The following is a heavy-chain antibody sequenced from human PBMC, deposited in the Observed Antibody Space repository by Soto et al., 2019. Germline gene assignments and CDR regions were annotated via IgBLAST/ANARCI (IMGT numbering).Heavy chain of an antibody. CDR1: VGTVSSYA. V-gene: IGHV1-69*13. CDR2: IIPIFGTA. D-gene: IGHD3-3*01. J-gene: IGHJ3*02. Sequence: ASVKLSFKASVGTVSSYAIIWLRQAPGQGLEWMGGIIPIFGTANYAQKFQGRVTITADESTSTAYMELSSLRYEDTAVYYCATRFLEWLGAFDIWGQGTMVTVSS. CDR3: ATRFLEWLGAFDI.